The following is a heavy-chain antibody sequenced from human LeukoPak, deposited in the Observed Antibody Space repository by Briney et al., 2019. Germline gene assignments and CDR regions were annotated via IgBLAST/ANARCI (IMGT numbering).Heavy chain of an antibody. Sequence: ASVKVSCKASGYTFTGYYMHWVRQAPGQGLEWKGWINPSSGGTNYAQKFQGRVTMTRDTSISTAYMELSRLRSDDTAAYYCARTVTTIDWFDPWGQGTLVTVSS. D-gene: IGHD4-11*01. CDR2: INPSSGGT. CDR1: GYTFTGYY. CDR3: ARTVTTIDWFDP. J-gene: IGHJ5*02. V-gene: IGHV1-2*02.